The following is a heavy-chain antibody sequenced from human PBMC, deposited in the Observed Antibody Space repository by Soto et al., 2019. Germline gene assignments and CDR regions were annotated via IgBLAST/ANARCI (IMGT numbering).Heavy chain of an antibody. Sequence: GGSLRLSCAASGFTFSTYWMSWVRQAPGKGLEWVANIKQDGSEKFYVDSVKGRFTISADKSITTAYLQWSSLKASDTAIYYCARCASSGSLDWFDPWGQGTLVTVSS. V-gene: IGHV3-7*03. CDR2: IKQDGSEK. CDR1: GFTFSTYW. D-gene: IGHD1-26*01. J-gene: IGHJ5*02. CDR3: ARCASSGSLDWFDP.